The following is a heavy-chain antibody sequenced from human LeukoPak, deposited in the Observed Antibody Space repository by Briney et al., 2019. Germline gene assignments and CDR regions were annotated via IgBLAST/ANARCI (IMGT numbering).Heavy chain of an antibody. Sequence: ASVKVSCKASGYTFTSYGLSWVRQAPGQGLEWMGWISAYNGNTNYAQKLQGRVTMTTDTSTSTAYMELRSLRSDDTAVYYCAREGYCASTSCENSLSIYYYYGTDVWGQGTTVTVPS. V-gene: IGHV1-18*01. CDR3: AREGYCASTSCENSLSIYYYYGTDV. CDR2: ISAYNGNT. CDR1: GYTFTSYG. J-gene: IGHJ6*02. D-gene: IGHD2-2*01.